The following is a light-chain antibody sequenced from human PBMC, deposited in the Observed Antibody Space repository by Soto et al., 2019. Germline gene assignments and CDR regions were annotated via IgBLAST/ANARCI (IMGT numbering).Light chain of an antibody. CDR2: SNN. V-gene: IGLV1-44*01. Sequence: QSVLTQPPSASGTPGQRVTISFSGSSSTFLINSVNWYQQFPGSVPKLLIYSNNLRPSGVPVRFSGSKSGTSASLAISGLQSEDEADYYCAAWDDSLNGYVFGTGTKVTVL. CDR1: SSTFLINS. CDR3: AAWDDSLNGYV. J-gene: IGLJ1*01.